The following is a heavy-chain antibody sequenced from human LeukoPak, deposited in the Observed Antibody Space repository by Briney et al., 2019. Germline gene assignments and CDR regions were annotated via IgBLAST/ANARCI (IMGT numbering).Heavy chain of an antibody. J-gene: IGHJ4*02. CDR1: GFTFSSYE. Sequence: GGSLRLSCAASGFTFSSYEMHWVRQVPGKGLEWVSYISSGGSTIYYADSVNGRFTISRDNAKNSLYLQMNSLRAEDTAVYYCARDTDYGGPFDYWGQGTLVTVSS. V-gene: IGHV3-48*03. D-gene: IGHD4-23*01. CDR3: ARDTDYGGPFDY. CDR2: ISSGGSTI.